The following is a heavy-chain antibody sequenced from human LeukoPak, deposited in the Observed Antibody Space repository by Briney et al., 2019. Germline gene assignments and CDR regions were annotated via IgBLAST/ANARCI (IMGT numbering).Heavy chain of an antibody. D-gene: IGHD3-16*02. J-gene: IGHJ4*02. CDR2: ISSSSSYI. Sequence: GGSLRLSCAASGFTFSSYSMNWVRQAPGKGLEWVSSISSSSSYIYYADSVKGRFTISRDNAKNSLYLQMNSLRAEDTAVYYCARDWGSYPHSDYWGQGTLVTVSS. V-gene: IGHV3-21*01. CDR1: GFTFSSYS. CDR3: ARDWGSYPHSDY.